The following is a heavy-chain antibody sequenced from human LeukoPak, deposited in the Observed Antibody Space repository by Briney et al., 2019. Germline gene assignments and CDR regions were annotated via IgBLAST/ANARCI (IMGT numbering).Heavy chain of an antibody. D-gene: IGHD3-10*01. J-gene: IGHJ4*02. CDR2: IYYSGST. Sequence: PSETLSLTCTVSGDSICSYDWSWIRQPPWKGLEWVGYIYYSGSTNYNPSLKSRVTISVDTSKNQFSLKLSSVTAADTAVYYCARGSVWFGELAVDTQHYFDYWGQGTLVTVSS. CDR1: GDSICSYD. CDR3: ARGSVWFGELAVDTQHYFDY. V-gene: IGHV4-59*01.